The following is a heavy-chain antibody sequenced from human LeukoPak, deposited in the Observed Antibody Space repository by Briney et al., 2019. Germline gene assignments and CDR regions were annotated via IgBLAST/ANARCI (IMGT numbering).Heavy chain of an antibody. V-gene: IGHV4-59*08. Sequence: KTSETLALTCSVSGGSISRYYWSWIRQPPGKGLEWIGYIYYSGSTNYNSSLKSRVTISVDTSKNQFSLKLSSVTAADTAVYYRARRNGGDWLDPWGQGILVTVSS. CDR1: GGSISRYY. D-gene: IGHD2-8*01. J-gene: IGHJ5*02. CDR2: IYYSGST. CDR3: ARRNGGDWLDP.